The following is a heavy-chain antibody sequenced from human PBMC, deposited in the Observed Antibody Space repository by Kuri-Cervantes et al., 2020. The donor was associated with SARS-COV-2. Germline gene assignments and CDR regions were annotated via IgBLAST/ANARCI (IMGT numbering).Heavy chain of an antibody. J-gene: IGHJ3*02. CDR3: ARVRITMIVVADVFDI. V-gene: IGHV4-34*01. D-gene: IGHD3-22*01. Sequence: SQTLSLTCAVYGGSFSGYYWSWIRQPPGKGLEWIGEINHSGRTNYNPSLKSRVTISVDTSKNQFSLKLSSVTAADTAVYYCARVRITMIVVADVFDIWGQGTMVTVSS. CDR1: GGSFSGYY. CDR2: INHSGRT.